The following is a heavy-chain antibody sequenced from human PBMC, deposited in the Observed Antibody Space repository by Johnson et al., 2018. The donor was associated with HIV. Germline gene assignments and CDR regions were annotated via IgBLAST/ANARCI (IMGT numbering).Heavy chain of an antibody. CDR1: GFTFDDYA. V-gene: IGHV3-9*01. J-gene: IGHJ3*02. Sequence: VQLVESGGGVVRPGGSLRLPCAASGFTFDDYAMHWVRQAPGKGLEWVSGISWNSGSIGYADSVKCRFTISRDNAKNSLYLQMNSLRAEDTAVYYCARASMGSNWGAFDIWGQGTMVTVSS. CDR3: ARASMGSNWGAFDI. CDR2: ISWNSGSI. D-gene: IGHD7-27*01.